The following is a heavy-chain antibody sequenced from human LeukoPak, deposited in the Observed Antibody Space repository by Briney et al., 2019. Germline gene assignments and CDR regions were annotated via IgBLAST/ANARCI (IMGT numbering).Heavy chain of an antibody. J-gene: IGHJ4*02. CDR3: ARGTFWSGYYHDY. Sequence: SETLSLTCTVSGGSITTYYWSWIRQPPGKGLEWVGFIFYIESTNYNPSLKSRVTISLNTSKTQFSLKLSSVTAADTAVYYCARGTFWSGYYHDYWGQGTLVTVSS. CDR1: GGSITTYY. CDR2: IFYIEST. V-gene: IGHV4-59*01. D-gene: IGHD3-3*01.